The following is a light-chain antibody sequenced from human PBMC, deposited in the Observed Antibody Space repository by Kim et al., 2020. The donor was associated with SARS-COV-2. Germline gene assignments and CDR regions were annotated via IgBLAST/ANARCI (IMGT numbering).Light chain of an antibody. CDR1: KLGDKY. V-gene: IGLV3-1*01. CDR2: QDS. J-gene: IGLJ2*01. CDR3: QAWDSSTAHVV. Sequence: ELTQPPSVSVSPGQTASITCSGDKLGDKYACWYQQKPGQSPVLVIYQDSKRPSGIPERFSGSNSGNTATLTISGTQAMDEADYYCQAWDSSTAHVVF.